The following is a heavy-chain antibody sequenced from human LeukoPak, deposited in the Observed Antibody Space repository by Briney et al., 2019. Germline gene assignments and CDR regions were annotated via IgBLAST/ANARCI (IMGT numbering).Heavy chain of an antibody. V-gene: IGHV3-48*02. D-gene: IGHD3-10*01. CDR3: ARDRGLARRAGFDY. Sequence: QPGGSLRLSCAASGFTFSTCSMNWVRQAPGKGLEWVSYISSSSSTIYYADSVKGRFTISRDNAKNSLYLQMNSLRDEDTAVYYCARDRGLARRAGFDYWGQGTLVTVSS. CDR2: ISSSSSTI. CDR1: GFTFSTCS. J-gene: IGHJ4*02.